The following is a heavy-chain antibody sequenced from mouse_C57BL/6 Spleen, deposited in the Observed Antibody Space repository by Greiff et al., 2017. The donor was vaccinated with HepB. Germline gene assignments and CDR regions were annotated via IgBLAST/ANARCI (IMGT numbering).Heavy chain of an antibody. CDR1: GFTFSSYA. D-gene: IGHD4-1*01. V-gene: IGHV5-9-1*02. CDR2: ISSGGDYI. J-gene: IGHJ2*01. Sequence: DVHLVESGEGLVKPGGSLKLSCAASGFTFSSYAMSWVRQTPEKRLEWVAYISSGGDYIYYADTVKGRFTISRDNARNTLYLQMSSLKSEDTAMYYCTREPGTKDFDYWGQGTTLTVSS. CDR3: TREPGTKDFDY.